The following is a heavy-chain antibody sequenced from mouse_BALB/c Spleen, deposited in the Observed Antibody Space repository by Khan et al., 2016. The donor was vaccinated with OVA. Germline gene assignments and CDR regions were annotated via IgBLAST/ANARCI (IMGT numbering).Heavy chain of an antibody. D-gene: IGHD2-10*02. J-gene: IGHJ4*01. CDR1: GFSLTDYG. CDR3: AKGVWSYYFALDY. CDR2: IWGCGST. V-gene: IGHV2-6-5*01. Sequence: QMQLEESGPGLVAPSQSLSITCTVSGFSLTDYGVSWIRQPPGKGLEWLGVIWGCGSTYYNSALKSRLSINKDNSKSQVFLKMNSLQTDDTAMYYCAKGVWSYYFALDYWGQGTSVTVSS.